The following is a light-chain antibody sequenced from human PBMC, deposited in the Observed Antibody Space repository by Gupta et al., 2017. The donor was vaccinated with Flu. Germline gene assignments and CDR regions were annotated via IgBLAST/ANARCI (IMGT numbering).Light chain of an antibody. V-gene: IGLV3-19*01. J-gene: IGLJ2*01. CDR1: SLRRNY. CDR3: SSRDRSCNLQV. CDR2: EIR. Sequence: SSELSQDPAVSVALGQTVRITGQVDSLRRNYASWYQQTPGQAPVFVMYEIRNRPSGIPDRFSGSSSGNTASLTITGAQAEDEADYYCSSRDRSCNLQVFGRGTKLTVL.